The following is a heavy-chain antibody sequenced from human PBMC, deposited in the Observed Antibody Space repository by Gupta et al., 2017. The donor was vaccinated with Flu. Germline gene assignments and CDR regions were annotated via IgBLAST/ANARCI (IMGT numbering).Heavy chain of an antibody. CDR3: AKGATIAAGTGLNWFDP. CDR2: ISGSGGST. J-gene: IGHJ5*02. D-gene: IGHD6-13*01. Sequence: EVQLLESGGGLVQPGGSLRLSCAASGFTFSSYAMSWVRQAPGKGLEWVSAISGSGGSTYYADSVKGRFTISRDNSKNTLYLQMNSLRAEDTAVYYCAKGATIAAGTGLNWFDPWGQGTLVTVSS. CDR1: GFTFSSYA. V-gene: IGHV3-23*01.